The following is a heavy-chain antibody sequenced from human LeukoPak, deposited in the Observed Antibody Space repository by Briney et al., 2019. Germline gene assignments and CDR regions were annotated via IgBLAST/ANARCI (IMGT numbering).Heavy chain of an antibody. Sequence: EALILYCNGSRYSHTRYWIGWVRQMPGPGLEWIENIYPGYYDTRYRPPFQRQVTISADKDISTPYLQRTSLKAHDTVMFYCARQDTSFVVVPHFDYWGERTLVTVSS. J-gene: IGHJ4*02. CDR1: RYSHTRYW. CDR3: ARQDTSFVVVPHFDY. V-gene: IGHV5-51*01. D-gene: IGHD3-3*01. CDR2: IYPGYYDT.